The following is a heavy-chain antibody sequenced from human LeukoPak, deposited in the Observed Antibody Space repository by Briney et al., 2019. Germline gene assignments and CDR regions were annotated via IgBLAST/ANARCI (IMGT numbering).Heavy chain of an antibody. CDR1: GGSFSGYY. CDR2: INHSGST. CDR3: ARRRIVVAVAASFFDY. V-gene: IGHV4-34*01. D-gene: IGHD2-15*01. Sequence: PSETLSLTCAVYGGSFSGYYWSWIRQPPGKGLEWIGEINHSGSTNYNPSLKSRVTISVDTSKNQFSLKLSSVTAADTAVYYCARRRIVVAVAASFFDYWGQGTLVTVSS. J-gene: IGHJ4*02.